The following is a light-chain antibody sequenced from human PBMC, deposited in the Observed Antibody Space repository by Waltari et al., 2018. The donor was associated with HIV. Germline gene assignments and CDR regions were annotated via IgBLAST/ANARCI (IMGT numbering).Light chain of an antibody. CDR2: SNK. Sequence: QSVLAPPPSASGTPGPRSTTPCSGSTSNIGGNTVSWYHQLPGTAPKLLIYSNKERPSGVPDRLSGSTSGTSASLVISGLQAEDEADYYCAAWEDSLNGGAFGTGTKVTVL. CDR3: AAWEDSLNGGA. V-gene: IGLV1-44*01. CDR1: TSNIGGNT. J-gene: IGLJ1*01.